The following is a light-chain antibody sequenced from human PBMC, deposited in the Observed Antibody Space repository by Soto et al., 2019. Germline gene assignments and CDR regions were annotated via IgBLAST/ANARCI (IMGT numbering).Light chain of an antibody. CDR1: QSISSY. CDR2: DAS. J-gene: IGKJ1*01. V-gene: IGKV3-20*01. CDR3: QQYGTSPRT. Sequence: EIVLTQSPATLSLSPGERATLSCRASQSISSYLAWYQQKPGQAPRLLIYDASNRATGIPARFSGSGSGTDFTLTISRLEPEDFAVYYCQQYGTSPRTFGQGTRVEI.